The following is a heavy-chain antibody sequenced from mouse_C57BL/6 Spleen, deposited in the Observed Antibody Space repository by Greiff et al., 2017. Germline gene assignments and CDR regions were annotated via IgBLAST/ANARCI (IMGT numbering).Heavy chain of an antibody. CDR2: IRSKSNNYAT. CDR3: VKGSFAY. CDR1: GFSFNTYA. J-gene: IGHJ3*01. V-gene: IGHV10-1*01. Sequence: VQLKESGGGLVQPKGSLKLSCAASGFSFNTYAMNWVRQAPGKGLEWVARIRSKSNNYATYYADSVKERFTISRDDSESMLYLQMNNLKTEDTAMYYCVKGSFAYWGQGTLVTVSA.